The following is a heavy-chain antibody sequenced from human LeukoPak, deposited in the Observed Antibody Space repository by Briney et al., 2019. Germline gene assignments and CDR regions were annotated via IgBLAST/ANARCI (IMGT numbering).Heavy chain of an antibody. J-gene: IGHJ4*02. CDR2: ISDSGAST. CDR3: AKEQYRNVYTPIDY. D-gene: IGHD5-24*01. CDR1: GFTFSSYA. Sequence: GGSLRLSCAASGFTFSSYAMGWVRQAPGKGLEWVALISDSGASTYYANSVKGRFTISRDNSKDTLYLQMNSLRAEDTAVYYCAKEQYRNVYTPIDYWGQGTLVTVSS. V-gene: IGHV3-23*01.